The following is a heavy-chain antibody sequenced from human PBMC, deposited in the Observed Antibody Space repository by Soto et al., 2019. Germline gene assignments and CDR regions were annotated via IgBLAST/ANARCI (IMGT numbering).Heavy chain of an antibody. CDR3: AISEAPTSERPQVGFDP. CDR1: GYTFTSYA. J-gene: IGHJ5*02. CDR2: INAGNGNT. Sequence: ASVKVSCKASGYTFTSYAMHWVRQAPGQRLEWMGWINAGNGNTKYSQKFQGRVTITRDTSASTAYMELSSLRSEDTAVYYCAISEAPTSERPQVGFDPWGQGTLVTVS. V-gene: IGHV1-3*01. D-gene: IGHD1-1*01.